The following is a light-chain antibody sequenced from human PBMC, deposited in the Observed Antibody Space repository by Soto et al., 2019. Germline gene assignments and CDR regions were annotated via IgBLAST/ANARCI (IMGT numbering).Light chain of an antibody. CDR1: QTIMTY. CDR2: AAS. V-gene: IGKV1-39*01. Sequence: DIQMTQSPSSLSASVGDEVTITCRASQTIMTYLNWYQLKPGKPPRLLIYAASSLQSGVPSRFSGSGSGTDFTLNISSLQPEDFATYSCQQSYNSPHTFGRGTKVEIK. CDR3: QQSYNSPHT. J-gene: IGKJ1*01.